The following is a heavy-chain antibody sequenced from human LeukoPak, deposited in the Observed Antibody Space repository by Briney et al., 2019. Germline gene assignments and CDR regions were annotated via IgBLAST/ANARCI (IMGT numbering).Heavy chain of an antibody. J-gene: IGHJ4*02. CDR3: ATDPSGNDYH. D-gene: IGHD5-12*01. CDR2: ISSTSSYI. Sequence: GGSLRLSCAASGFTFSTYSMNWVGHAPGKGLEWVSSISSTSSYIYYADSVKGRFTISRDNAKNSVYLHMNSLRAEDTAVYYCATDPSGNDYHWGQGTLVTVSS. CDR1: GFTFSTYS. V-gene: IGHV3-21*01.